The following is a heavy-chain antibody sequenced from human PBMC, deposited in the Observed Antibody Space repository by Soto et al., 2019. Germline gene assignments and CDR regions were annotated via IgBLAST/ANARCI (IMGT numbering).Heavy chain of an antibody. Sequence: QITLKESGPTLVNPTQTLTLTCTFSGFSLSTSGVGVGWIRQPPGKALEWLALIYWDDDKRYSPSLKSRLTITKDTSKNQVVLTMTNMDPVDTATYYCAHRSGGNITMVRGVIPAYFDYWGQGTLVTVSS. CDR1: GFSLSTSGVG. CDR2: IYWDDDK. V-gene: IGHV2-5*02. CDR3: AHRSGGNITMVRGVIPAYFDY. D-gene: IGHD3-10*01. J-gene: IGHJ4*02.